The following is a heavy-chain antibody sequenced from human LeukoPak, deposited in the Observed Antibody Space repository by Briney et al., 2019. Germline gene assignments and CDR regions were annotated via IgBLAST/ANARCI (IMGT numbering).Heavy chain of an antibody. V-gene: IGHV1-18*01. CDR3: ARRYYYDSSGNPAGDAFDV. Sequence: ASVKVSCKASGYIFTSYAISWVRQAPGQGLEWMGWISAYNGNINYAQKFQGRVTMTTDTSTSTAYMELRSLRSDDTAVYYCARRYYYDSSGNPAGDAFDVWGQGTMVTVSS. CDR2: ISAYNGNI. J-gene: IGHJ3*01. D-gene: IGHD3-22*01. CDR1: GYIFTSYA.